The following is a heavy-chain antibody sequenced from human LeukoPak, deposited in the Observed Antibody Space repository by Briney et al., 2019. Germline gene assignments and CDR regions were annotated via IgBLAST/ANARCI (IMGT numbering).Heavy chain of an antibody. D-gene: IGHD5-18*01. V-gene: IGHV3-48*01. Sequence: PGGSLRLSCAASGFSFSSYTMTWVRQAPGKGLEWLSYITSSSSTTYYADSVKGRFTIPRDNAKNSLYLQMSRLRAEDTAIYYCARDERHVDTAMSFDLWGRGTLVTVSS. CDR3: ARDERHVDTAMSFDL. J-gene: IGHJ2*01. CDR1: GFSFSSYT. CDR2: ITSSSSTT.